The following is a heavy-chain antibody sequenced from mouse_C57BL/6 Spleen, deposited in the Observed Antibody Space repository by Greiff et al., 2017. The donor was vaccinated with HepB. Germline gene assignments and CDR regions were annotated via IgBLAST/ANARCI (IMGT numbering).Heavy chain of an antibody. CDR3: ARGGVYYYGSSPHWYFDV. Sequence: VKLQQPGAELVRPGSSVKLSCKASGYTFTSYWMHWVKQRPIQGLEWIGNIDPSDSETHYNQKFKDKATLTVDKSSSTAYMQLSSLTSEDSAVYYCARGGVYYYGSSPHWYFDVWGTGTTVTVSS. J-gene: IGHJ1*03. CDR1: GYTFTSYW. D-gene: IGHD1-1*01. CDR2: IDPSDSET. V-gene: IGHV1-52*01.